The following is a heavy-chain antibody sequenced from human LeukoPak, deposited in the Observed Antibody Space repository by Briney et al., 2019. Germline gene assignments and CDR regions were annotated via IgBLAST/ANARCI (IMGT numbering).Heavy chain of an antibody. D-gene: IGHD4-4*01. CDR3: ARDRKATVTTRRSYYYGMDV. CDR2: ISAYNGNT. Sequence: GASVKVSCKASGYTFTSYVISWVRQAPGQGLEWMGWISAYNGNTNYAQKLQGRVTMTTDTSTSTAYMELRSLRSDDTAVYYCARDRKATVTTRRSYYYGMDVWGQGTTVTVSS. CDR1: GYTFTSYV. V-gene: IGHV1-18*01. J-gene: IGHJ6*02.